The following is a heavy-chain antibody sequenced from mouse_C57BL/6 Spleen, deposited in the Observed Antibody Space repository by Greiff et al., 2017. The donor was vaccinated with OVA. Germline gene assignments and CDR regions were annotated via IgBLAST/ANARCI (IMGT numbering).Heavy chain of an antibody. Sequence: VQLQQPGAELVKPGASVKMSCKASGYTFTSYWITWVKQRPGQGLEWIGDIFPGSGSTNYNEKFKSKATLTVDTSSSTAYMQLSSLTSEDSAVYYCARGDGYYNYCAMDYWGQGTSVTVSA. CDR3: ARGDGYYNYCAMDY. CDR1: GYTFTSYW. V-gene: IGHV1-55*01. D-gene: IGHD2-3*01. CDR2: IFPGSGST. J-gene: IGHJ4*01.